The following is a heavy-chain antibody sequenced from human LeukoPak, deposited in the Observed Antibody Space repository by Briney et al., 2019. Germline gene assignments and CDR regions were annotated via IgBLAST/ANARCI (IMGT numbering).Heavy chain of an antibody. CDR2: ISSSSSYI. CDR3: ARSGYYYDSSGPLPFDY. J-gene: IGHJ4*02. D-gene: IGHD3-22*01. Sequence: GGSLRLSCAASGFTFSSYSMNWVRQAPGKGLEWVSSISSSSSYIYYADSVKGRFTISRDNAKNSLYLQMNSLRAEATAVYYCARSGYYYDSSGPLPFDYWGQGTLVTVSS. V-gene: IGHV3-21*01. CDR1: GFTFSSYS.